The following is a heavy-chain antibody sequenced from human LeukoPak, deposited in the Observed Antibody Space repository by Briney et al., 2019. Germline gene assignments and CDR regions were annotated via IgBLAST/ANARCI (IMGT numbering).Heavy chain of an antibody. CDR3: AKSRPGYIVVVTATNSKYYFDY. CDR2: ISGSGGST. V-gene: IGHV3-23*01. J-gene: IGHJ4*02. CDR1: GFTFSSYA. Sequence: PGGSLRLSCAASGFTFSSYAMSWVRQAPGKGLEWVSAISGSGGSTYYADSVKGRFTISRDNSKNTLYLQMNSLRAEDTAVYYCAKSRPGYIVVVTATNSKYYFDYWGQGTLVTVSS. D-gene: IGHD2-21*02.